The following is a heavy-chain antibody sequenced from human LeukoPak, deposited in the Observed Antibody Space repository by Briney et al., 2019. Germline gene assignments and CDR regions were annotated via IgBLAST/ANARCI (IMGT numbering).Heavy chain of an antibody. Sequence: GGSLRLSCAASGFTFSDYYMSWIRQAPGKGLEWVSYISSSISYTNYADSVKGRFTISRDNAKKSLFLQMNSLRVEDTAVYYCARDVGGNGGGGTFDYWGQGTLVTVSS. CDR1: GFTFSDYY. CDR3: ARDVGGNGGGGTFDY. J-gene: IGHJ4*02. CDR2: ISSSISYT. D-gene: IGHD2-8*01. V-gene: IGHV3-11*05.